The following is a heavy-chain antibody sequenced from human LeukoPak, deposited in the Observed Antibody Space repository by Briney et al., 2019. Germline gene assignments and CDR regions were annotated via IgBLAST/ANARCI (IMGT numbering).Heavy chain of an antibody. CDR3: ARGRDSRGYQFMGFDS. J-gene: IGHJ4*02. Sequence: SQTLSLTCTASGGSISSGNYYWSWIRQPAGKGLEWIGRIWADGAPTYRPSLKSRVTISVDTSKNQFSLRLSSVTAADTAVYYCARGRDSRGYQFMGFDSWGQGTLVTVSS. CDR1: GGSISSGNYY. V-gene: IGHV4-61*02. D-gene: IGHD3-22*01. CDR2: IWADGAP.